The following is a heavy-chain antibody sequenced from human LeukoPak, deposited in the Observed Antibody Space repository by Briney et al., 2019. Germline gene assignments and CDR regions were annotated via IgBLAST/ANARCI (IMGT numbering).Heavy chain of an antibody. J-gene: IGHJ6*02. CDR2: IKQDASEK. CDR3: ARCQGWELPYYYGMDV. CDR1: GFTFSSHW. V-gene: IGHV3-7*01. D-gene: IGHD1-26*01. Sequence: GGSLRLSCAASGFTFSSHWMSWVRQAPGKGLEWVANIKQDASEKYYVDSVKGRFTISRDNAKNSLFLQMNSLRAEDTAVYYCARCQGWELPYYYGMDVWGQGTSVTVSS.